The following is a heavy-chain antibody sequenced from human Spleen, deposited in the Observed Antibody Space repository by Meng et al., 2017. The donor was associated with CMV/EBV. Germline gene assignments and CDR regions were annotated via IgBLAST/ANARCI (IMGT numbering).Heavy chain of an antibody. D-gene: IGHD4-11*01. J-gene: IGHJ4*02. CDR3: ARDDTSNYDY. CDR2: ISSSSSTI. Sequence: GGSLRLSCAASGFTFSSYSMNWVRQAPGKGLEWVSYISSSSSTIYYADSVKSRFTISRDNAKNSLYLQMNSLRAEDTAVYYCARDDTSNYDYWGQGTLVTVSS. CDR1: GFTFSSYS. V-gene: IGHV3-48*04.